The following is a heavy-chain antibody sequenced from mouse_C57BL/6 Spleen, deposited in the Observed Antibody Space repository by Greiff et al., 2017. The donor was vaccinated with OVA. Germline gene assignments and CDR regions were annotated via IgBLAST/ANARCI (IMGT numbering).Heavy chain of an antibody. CDR3: ARPRGYDRVYFDY. J-gene: IGHJ2*01. D-gene: IGHD2-2*01. Sequence: EVKLMESGGGLVKPGGSLKLSCAASGFTFSDYGMHWVRQAPEKGLEWVAYISSGSSTIYYADTVKGRFTISRDNAKNTLFLQMTSLRSEDTAMYYCARPRGYDRVYFDYWGKGTTLTVSS. V-gene: IGHV5-17*01. CDR2: ISSGSSTI. CDR1: GFTFSDYG.